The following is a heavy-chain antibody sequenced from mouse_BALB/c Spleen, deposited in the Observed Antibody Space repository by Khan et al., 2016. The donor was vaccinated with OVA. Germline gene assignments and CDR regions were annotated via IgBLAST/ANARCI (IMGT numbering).Heavy chain of an antibody. CDR1: GYSITSGYG. CDR3: ARTASIKD. D-gene: IGHD1-2*01. V-gene: IGHV3-2*02. CDR2: ISYSGST. Sequence: EVQLVESGPGLVKPSQSLSLTCTVTGYSITSGYGWNWIRQFPGNKLEWMGYISYSGSTNYNPSLKSRTSITRDTSKNQIFLQLNSVTTEDTATYYCARTASIKDWGQGTTLTVSS. J-gene: IGHJ2*01.